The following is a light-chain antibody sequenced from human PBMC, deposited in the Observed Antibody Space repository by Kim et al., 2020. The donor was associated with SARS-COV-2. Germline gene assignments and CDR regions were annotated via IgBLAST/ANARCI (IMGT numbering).Light chain of an antibody. CDR1: QSVISDY. Sequence: PGETPTLPCTASQSVISDYLAPYQQIPGQPPRLLIFGASSRATGIPDRFSGSGSGTDFTLAISRLEPEDFAVYYCQLYGSSPPMYTFGQGTKLEIK. V-gene: IGKV3-20*01. CDR2: GAS. CDR3: QLYGSSPPMYT. J-gene: IGKJ2*01.